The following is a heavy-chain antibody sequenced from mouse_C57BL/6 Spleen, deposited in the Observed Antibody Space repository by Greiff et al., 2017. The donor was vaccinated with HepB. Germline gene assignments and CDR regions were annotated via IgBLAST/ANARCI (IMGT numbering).Heavy chain of an antibody. CDR3: ARHDYDFDY. CDR2: IYPGDGDT. D-gene: IGHD2-4*01. J-gene: IGHJ2*01. V-gene: IGHV1-82*01. CDR1: GYAFSSSW. Sequence: QVQLKESGPELVKPGASVKISCKASGYAFSSSWMNWVKQRPGKGLEWIGRIYPGDGDTNYNGKFKGKATLTADKSSSTAYMQLSSLTSEDSAVYFCARHDYDFDYWGQGTTLTVSS.